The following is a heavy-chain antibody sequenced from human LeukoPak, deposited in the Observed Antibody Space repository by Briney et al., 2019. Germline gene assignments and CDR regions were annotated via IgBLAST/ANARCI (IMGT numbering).Heavy chain of an antibody. CDR1: GYNLTELS. D-gene: IGHD2-2*01. CDR3: AGYCSSTSCSYYYYGMDV. CDR2: FDPEDGET. V-gene: IGHV1-24*01. J-gene: IGHJ6*02. Sequence: ASVKVSCKVSGYNLTELSMHWVRQAPGKGLEWMGGFDPEDGETIYAQKFQGRVTMTEDTSTDTAYMELSSLRSEDTAVYYCAGYCSSTSCSYYYYGMDVWGQGTTVTVSS.